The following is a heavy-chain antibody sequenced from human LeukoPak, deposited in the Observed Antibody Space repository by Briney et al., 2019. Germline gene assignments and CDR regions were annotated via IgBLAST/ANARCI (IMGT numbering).Heavy chain of an antibody. J-gene: IGHJ4*02. D-gene: IGHD3-3*01. CDR3: ANTYYAFWSGSF. V-gene: IGHV3-23*01. CDR2: ISGTSGNT. CDR1: GFTFSIYA. Sequence: GGSLRLSCAASGFTFSIYAMSWVRQAPGKGLEWVSSISGTSGNTYYADSVKGRFAISRDNSKDTLYLQMNSLRAEDTAIYYCANTYYAFWSGSFWGQGTLVTVSS.